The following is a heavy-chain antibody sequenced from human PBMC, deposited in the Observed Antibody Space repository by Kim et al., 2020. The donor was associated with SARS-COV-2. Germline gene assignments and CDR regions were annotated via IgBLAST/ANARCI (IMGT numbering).Heavy chain of an antibody. V-gene: IGHV4-59*01. J-gene: IGHJ4*02. D-gene: IGHD2-15*01. CDR3: ARSSSVVVVAAEVMPDY. Sequence: LKSRVTISVDTSKNQFSLKLSSVTAADTAVYYCARSSSVVVVAAEVMPDYWGQGTLVTVSS.